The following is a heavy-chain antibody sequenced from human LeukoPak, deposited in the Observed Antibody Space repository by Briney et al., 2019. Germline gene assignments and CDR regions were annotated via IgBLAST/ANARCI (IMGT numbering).Heavy chain of an antibody. D-gene: IGHD1-26*01. V-gene: IGHV1-69*13. CDR1: GGTFSSYA. CDR2: IIPIFGTA. J-gene: IGHJ2*01. CDR3: ASAGGSYGPRRPAVLPDL. Sequence: SVRVSCKASGGTFSSYAISWVPQAPGQGLEWMGGIIPIFGTANYAQKFQGRVTITADESTSTAYMQLSSLRSDDTAVYYCASAGGSYGPRRPAVLPDLWGRGTLVTVSS.